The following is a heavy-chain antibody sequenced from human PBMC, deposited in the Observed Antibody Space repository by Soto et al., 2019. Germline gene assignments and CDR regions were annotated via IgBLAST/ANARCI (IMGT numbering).Heavy chain of an antibody. V-gene: IGHV1-69*13. CDR3: ARSALSSSRGHYYGMDV. J-gene: IGHJ6*02. D-gene: IGHD6-13*01. Sequence: SVKVSCKASGGTFSSYAISWVRQAPGQGLEWMGGIIPIFGTANYAQKFQGRVTITADESTSTAYMELSSLRSEDTAVYYCARSALSSSRGHYYGMDVWGQGTTVTVSS. CDR1: GGTFSSYA. CDR2: IIPIFGTA.